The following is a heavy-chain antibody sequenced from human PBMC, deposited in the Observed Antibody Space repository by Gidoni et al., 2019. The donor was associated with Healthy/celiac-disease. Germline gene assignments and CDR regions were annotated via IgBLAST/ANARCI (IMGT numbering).Heavy chain of an antibody. D-gene: IGHD2-15*01. CDR1: GFTFSSYG. CDR3: AKDRGYCSGGSCLHFDY. J-gene: IGHJ4*02. V-gene: IGHV3-30*18. CDR2: ISYDGSNK. Sequence: QVQLVESGGGVVQPGRSRRLSCAASGFTFSSYGMHWVRQAPGKGLEWVAVISYDGSNKYYADSVKGRFTISRDNSKNTLYLQMNSLRAEDTAVYYCAKDRGYCSGGSCLHFDYWGQGTLVTVSS.